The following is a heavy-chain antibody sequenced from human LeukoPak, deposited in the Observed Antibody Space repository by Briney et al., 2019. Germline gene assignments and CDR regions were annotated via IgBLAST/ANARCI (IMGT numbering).Heavy chain of an antibody. Sequence: PGGSLRLSCAASGFTFSSYAMHWVRQAPGKGLEYVSAISSNGGSTYYANSVKGRFTISRDNSKNTLYLQMGSLRAEDMAVYYCATSSGYYKVDYWGQGTLVTVSS. CDR3: ATSSGYYKVDY. J-gene: IGHJ4*02. D-gene: IGHD3-22*01. CDR2: ISSNGGST. V-gene: IGHV3-64*01. CDR1: GFTFSSYA.